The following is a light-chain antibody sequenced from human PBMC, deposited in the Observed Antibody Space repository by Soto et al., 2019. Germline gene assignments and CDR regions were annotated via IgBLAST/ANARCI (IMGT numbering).Light chain of an antibody. J-gene: IGKJ4*01. Sequence: DIVMTQSPDSLAVSLGERATINCKSSQSVLYSSNNKNYLAWYQQKPGQPPKLLIYWASTRESGVPDRFSGSGSGTDFPLTISSLQPEDVEVYYCQQYYSTPLTFVGGTKVRSN. CDR2: WAS. V-gene: IGKV4-1*01. CDR1: QSVLYSSNNKNY. CDR3: QQYYSTPLT.